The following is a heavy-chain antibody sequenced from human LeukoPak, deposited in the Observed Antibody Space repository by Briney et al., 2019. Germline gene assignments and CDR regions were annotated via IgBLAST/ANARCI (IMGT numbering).Heavy chain of an antibody. J-gene: IGHJ3*02. D-gene: IGHD2-21*02. V-gene: IGHV1-18*01. Sequence: GASVKVPCKASGYTFTSYGISWVRQAPGQGLEWMGWISAYNGNTNYAQKLQGRVTMTTDTSTSTAYMELRSLRSDDTAVYYCARSVVVTAFDAFDIWGQGTMVTVSS. CDR1: GYTFTSYG. CDR3: ARSVVVTAFDAFDI. CDR2: ISAYNGNT.